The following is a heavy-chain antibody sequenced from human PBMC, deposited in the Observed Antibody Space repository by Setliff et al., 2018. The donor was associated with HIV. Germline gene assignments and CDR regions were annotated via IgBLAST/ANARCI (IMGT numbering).Heavy chain of an antibody. V-gene: IGHV3-7*01. CDR2: IKQDGSEK. CDR1: GFIFSSYW. J-gene: IGHJ6*02. D-gene: IGHD3-3*01. Sequence: PGGSLRLSCAASGFIFSSYWMSWVRQAPGKRLEWVANIKQDGSEKHYVDSVKGRFTISRDNAKNSLYLQMNSLRAEDTAVYYCARDYLYYNLYNGSPVYGMDVWGQGTTVTVSS. CDR3: ARDYLYYNLYNGSPVYGMDV.